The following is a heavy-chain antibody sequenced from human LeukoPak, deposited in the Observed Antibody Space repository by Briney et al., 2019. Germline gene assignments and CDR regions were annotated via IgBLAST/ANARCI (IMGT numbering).Heavy chain of an antibody. D-gene: IGHD6-19*01. J-gene: IGHJ6*02. CDR2: INHSGST. CDR1: GGSFSGYY. CDR3: ARRSSSYYYYGMDV. V-gene: IGHV4-34*01. Sequence: SETLSLTCAVYGGSFSGYYWSRIRQPPGKGLEWIGEINHSGSTNYNPSLKSRVTISVDTSKNQFSLKLSSVTAADTAVYYCARRSSSYYYYGMDVWGQGTTVTVSS.